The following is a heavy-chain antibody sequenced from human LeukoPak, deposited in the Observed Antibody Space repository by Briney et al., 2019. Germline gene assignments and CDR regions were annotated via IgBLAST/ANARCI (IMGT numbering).Heavy chain of an antibody. CDR1: GFTYNSHA. D-gene: IGHD5-18*01. V-gene: IGHV3-23*01. CDR2: ISANGANT. Sequence: GGSLRLSCVASGFTYNSHAMSWVRQAPGKGLEWVSGISANGANTYYTDSVRGRFTISRGNSKNTVYLQMSSLSAEDTAIYYCAKDQGFSYYYLDYWGQGILVTVSS. CDR3: AKDQGFSYYYLDY. J-gene: IGHJ4*02.